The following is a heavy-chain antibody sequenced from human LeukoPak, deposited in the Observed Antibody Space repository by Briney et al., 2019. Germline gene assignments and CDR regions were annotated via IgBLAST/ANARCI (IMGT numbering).Heavy chain of an antibody. J-gene: IGHJ4*02. V-gene: IGHV1-69*02. CDR2: IIPILGIA. D-gene: IGHD2-15*01. CDR1: GGTFSSYT. CDR3: ASEYCSGGSCYPVDY. Sequence: GASVKVSCKASGGTFSSYTISWVRQAPGQGLEWMGRIIPILGIANYAQKFQGRVTITADKSTSTAYMELSSLRSEDTAVYHCASEYCSGGSCYPVDYWGQGTLVTVSS.